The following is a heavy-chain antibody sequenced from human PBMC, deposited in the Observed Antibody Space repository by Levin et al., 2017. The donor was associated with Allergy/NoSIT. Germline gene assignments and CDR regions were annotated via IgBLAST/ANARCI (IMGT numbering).Heavy chain of an antibody. CDR3: TSSMTTVIGFSDYYYMDV. CDR2: IKSKTDGGTT. J-gene: IGHJ6*03. D-gene: IGHD4-17*01. CDR1: GFTFSNAW. Sequence: GESLKISCAASGFTFSNAWMSWVRQAPGKGLEWVGRIKSKTDGGTTDYAAPVKGRFTISRDDSKNTLYLQMNSLKTEDTAVYYCTSSMTTVIGFSDYYYMDVWGKGTTVTVSS. V-gene: IGHV3-15*01.